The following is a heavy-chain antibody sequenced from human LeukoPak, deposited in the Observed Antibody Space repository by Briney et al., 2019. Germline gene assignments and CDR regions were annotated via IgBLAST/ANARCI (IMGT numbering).Heavy chain of an antibody. CDR1: GGTFSSYA. CDR3: ATPFADPYYYYYGMDV. Sequence: SVKVSCKASGGTFSSYAISWVRQAPGQGLEWMGGIIPIFGTANYAQKFKGRVTITADKSTSTAYMELSSLRSEDTAVYYCATPFADPYYYYYGMDVWGKGTTVTVSS. D-gene: IGHD3-10*01. V-gene: IGHV1-69*06. J-gene: IGHJ6*04. CDR2: IIPIFGTA.